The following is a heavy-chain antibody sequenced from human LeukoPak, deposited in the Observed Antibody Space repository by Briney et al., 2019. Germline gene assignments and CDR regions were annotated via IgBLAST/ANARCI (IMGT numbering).Heavy chain of an antibody. V-gene: IGHV4-59*01. CDR3: AREELSSGWYA. CDR1: GGSISSYY. CDR2: IYYSGST. Sequence: PSETLSLTCTVSGGSISSYYWSWIRQPPGKGLEWIGYIYYSGSTNYNPSLKSRVTISVDTSKNQFSLKLSSVTAADTAVYYCAREELSSGWYAWGQGTLVTVSS. D-gene: IGHD6-19*01. J-gene: IGHJ4*02.